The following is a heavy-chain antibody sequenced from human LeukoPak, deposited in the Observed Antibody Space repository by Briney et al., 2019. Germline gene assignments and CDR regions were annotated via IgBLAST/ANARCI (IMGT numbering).Heavy chain of an antibody. Sequence: GASVKVSCKVSGYTLTELSMHWVRQAPGKGLEWMGGFDPEDGETIYAQKFQGRVTMTEGTSTDTAYMELSNLRSDDTAVYYCATNLATVVTPAYYWGQGTLVTVSS. J-gene: IGHJ4*02. V-gene: IGHV1-24*01. CDR2: FDPEDGET. D-gene: IGHD4-23*01. CDR3: ATNLATVVTPAYY. CDR1: GYTLTELS.